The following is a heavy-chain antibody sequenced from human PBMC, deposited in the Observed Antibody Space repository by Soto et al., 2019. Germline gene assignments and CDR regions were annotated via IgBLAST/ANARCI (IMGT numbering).Heavy chain of an antibody. Sequence: QVQLVQSGAEVKKPGSSVKVSCKASGGTFSSYAISWVRQAPGQGLEWMGGIIPIFGTANYAQKFQGRVTITADESTSTAYMELSSLRSEDTAVYYCASAVYCSGGSCYMVYWGPGAFDIWGQGTMVTVSS. D-gene: IGHD2-15*01. CDR2: IIPIFGTA. CDR1: GGTFSSYA. V-gene: IGHV1-69*01. J-gene: IGHJ3*02. CDR3: ASAVYCSGGSCYMVYWGPGAFDI.